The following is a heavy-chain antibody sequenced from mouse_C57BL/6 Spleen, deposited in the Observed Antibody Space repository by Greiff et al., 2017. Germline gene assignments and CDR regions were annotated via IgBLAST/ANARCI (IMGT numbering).Heavy chain of an antibody. J-gene: IGHJ4*01. CDR3: ATYYGSRYCYAMDY. Sequence: EVQGVESGGGLVKPGGSLKLSCAASGFTFSDYGMHWVRQAPEKGLEWVAYISSGSSTIYYADTVKGRFTISRDNANNTLFLQMTSLRSEDTALYYCATYYGSRYCYAMDYWGQGTSVTVSS. D-gene: IGHD1-1*01. CDR2: ISSGSSTI. V-gene: IGHV5-17*01. CDR1: GFTFSDYG.